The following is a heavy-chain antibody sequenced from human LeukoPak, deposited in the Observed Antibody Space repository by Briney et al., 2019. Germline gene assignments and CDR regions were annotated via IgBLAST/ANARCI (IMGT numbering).Heavy chain of an antibody. CDR3: ARVGPGATIPSYYFDH. CDR1: GYTFTGYY. V-gene: IGHV1-2*02. CDR2: INPNSGGT. J-gene: IGHJ4*02. Sequence: GASVKVSCKASGYTFTGYYMHWVRQAPGQGLEWMGWINPNSGGTNYAQKFQGRVTMTRDTSISTAYMELSRLRSDDTAVYYCARVGPGATIPSYYFDHWGQGTLVTVSS. D-gene: IGHD5-12*01.